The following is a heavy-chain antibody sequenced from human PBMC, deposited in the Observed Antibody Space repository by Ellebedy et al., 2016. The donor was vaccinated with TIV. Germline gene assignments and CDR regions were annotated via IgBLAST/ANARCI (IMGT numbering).Heavy chain of an antibody. CDR1: GFTVSSNY. Sequence: GESLKISCAASGFTVSSNYMSWVRQAPGKGLEWVSVIYSGGSTYYADSVKGRFTISRDNSKNTLYLQMNSLRAEDTAVYYCARPGIADGMDVWGQGTTVTVSS. CDR3: ARPGIADGMDV. D-gene: IGHD6-13*01. J-gene: IGHJ6*02. V-gene: IGHV3-53*01. CDR2: IYSGGST.